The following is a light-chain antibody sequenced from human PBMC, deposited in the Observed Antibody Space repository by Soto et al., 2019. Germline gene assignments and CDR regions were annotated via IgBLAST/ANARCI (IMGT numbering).Light chain of an antibody. CDR1: QSISSW. CDR3: QQYKSYPLT. V-gene: IGKV1-5*01. Sequence: DIQMTQSPSTLSASVGDRVTITCRASQSISSWFAWYQQKPGKAPKLLIYDASSLESGVPSRFSGSGSGTEFTLAISSLQPDDFATYCCQQYKSYPLTFGQGTREDIK. J-gene: IGKJ1*01. CDR2: DAS.